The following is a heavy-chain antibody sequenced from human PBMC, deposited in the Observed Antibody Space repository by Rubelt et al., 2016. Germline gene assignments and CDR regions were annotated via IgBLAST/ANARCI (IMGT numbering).Heavy chain of an antibody. CDR3: AKQGYSSGWWIDY. J-gene: IGHJ4*02. CDR1: GFTVSSNY. Sequence: EVQLVESGGGLVQPGGSLRLSCAASGFTVSSNYMSWVRQAPGKGLEWVSVIYSGGSTYYADSVKGRFTISRDNSKNTLYLQMNSLRAEDTAVYYCAKQGYSSGWWIDYWGQGTLVTVSS. D-gene: IGHD6-19*01. CDR2: IYSGGST. V-gene: IGHV3-66*04.